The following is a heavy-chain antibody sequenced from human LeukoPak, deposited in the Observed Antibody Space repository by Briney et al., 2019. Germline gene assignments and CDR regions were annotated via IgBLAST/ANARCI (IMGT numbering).Heavy chain of an antibody. V-gene: IGHV1-8*01. D-gene: IGHD1-1*01. Sequence: GASVKVSCKASGYTFTTYDINWVRQATGQGLEWMGWMNPNSGNTGYAQKFQGRVTMTRNTSISTGYMELSSLRSEDTAVYYCARGILDGNYYYMDVWGKGTTVTVSS. CDR1: GYTFTTYD. CDR2: MNPNSGNT. CDR3: ARGILDGNYYYMDV. J-gene: IGHJ6*03.